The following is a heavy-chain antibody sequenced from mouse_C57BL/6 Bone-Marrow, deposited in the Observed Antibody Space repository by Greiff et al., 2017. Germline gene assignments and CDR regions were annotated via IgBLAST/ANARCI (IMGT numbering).Heavy chain of an antibody. CDR2: IDPENGDT. D-gene: IGHD2-1*01. V-gene: IGHV14-4*01. CDR3: TTLYYGNYDYFDY. J-gene: IGHJ2*01. Sequence: VQLKQSGAELVRPGASVKLSCTASGFNIKDDYMHWVKQRPEQGLEWIGWIDPENGDTEYASKFQGKATITADTSSNTAYLQLSSLTSEDTAVYYGTTLYYGNYDYFDYWGQGTTLTVSS. CDR1: GFNIKDDY.